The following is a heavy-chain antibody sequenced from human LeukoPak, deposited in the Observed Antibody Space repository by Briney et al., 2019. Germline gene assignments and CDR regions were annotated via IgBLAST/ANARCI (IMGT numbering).Heavy chain of an antibody. Sequence: PGGSLRLSCAASGFTVSSNYMSWVRQAPGKGLEWVAFIRYDGTNKYYADSVKGRFTISRDNSKNTLYLQMNGLRAEDTAVYYCAKDAVPAALQPFNTFDYWGQGTLVTVSS. V-gene: IGHV3-30*02. CDR2: IRYDGTNK. CDR1: GFTVSSNY. J-gene: IGHJ4*02. D-gene: IGHD2-2*01. CDR3: AKDAVPAALQPFNTFDY.